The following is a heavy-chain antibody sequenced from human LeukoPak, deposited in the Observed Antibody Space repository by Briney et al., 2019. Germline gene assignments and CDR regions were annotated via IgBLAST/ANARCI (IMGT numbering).Heavy chain of an antibody. CDR3: ARPPGTSPCFDY. CDR1: GFTFSSYW. D-gene: IGHD1-1*01. Sequence: QPGGSLGLSCAASGFTFSSYWMHWVRQAPGEGLVWVSRINHDGSSTTYADSVKGRFTISRDNAKNTLYLQMNSLRTEDTAVYYCARPPGTSPCFDYWGQGTLVTVSS. V-gene: IGHV3-74*01. J-gene: IGHJ4*02. CDR2: INHDGSST.